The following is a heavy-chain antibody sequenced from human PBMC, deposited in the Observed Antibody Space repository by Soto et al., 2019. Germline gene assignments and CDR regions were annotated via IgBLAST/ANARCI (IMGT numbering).Heavy chain of an antibody. J-gene: IGHJ6*02. V-gene: IGHV1-2*04. CDR2: INPNGGGT. D-gene: IGHD3-10*01. Sequence: ASVKVSCKASGYTFTGYYMHWVRQAPGQGLEWMGWINPNGGGTNYAQKFQGWVTMTRDTSISTAYMELSRLRSDDTAVYYCARGVRYYGSGSKYYYYYGMDVWGQGTTVTVSS. CDR3: ARGVRYYGSGSKYYYYYGMDV. CDR1: GYTFTGYY.